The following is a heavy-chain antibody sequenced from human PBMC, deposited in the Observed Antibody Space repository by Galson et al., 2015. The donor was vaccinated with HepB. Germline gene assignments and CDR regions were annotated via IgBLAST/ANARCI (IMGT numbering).Heavy chain of an antibody. CDR3: ARKTRNWFDP. Sequence: LSLTCVVSGGSIRNYYWSWIRQPPGKGLEWIGYVHHSGSTHYNFSLKNRVTMSVDTSKSQFSLKWSSVTAADTAVYYCARKTRNWFDPWGRGTLVTVSS. CDR2: VHHSGST. J-gene: IGHJ5*02. V-gene: IGHV4-59*01. CDR1: GGSIRNYY.